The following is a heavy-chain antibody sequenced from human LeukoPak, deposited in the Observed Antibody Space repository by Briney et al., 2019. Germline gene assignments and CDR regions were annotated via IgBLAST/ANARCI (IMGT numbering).Heavy chain of an antibody. Sequence: ASVKVSCMASGYTFTSYYMHWVRQAPGQGLEWMGIINPSGGSTSYAQKFQGRVTMTRDTSTSTVYMELSSLRSEDTAVYYCARLPSTMIVVNDWGQGTLVTVSS. CDR1: GYTFTSYY. J-gene: IGHJ4*02. D-gene: IGHD3-22*01. CDR3: ARLPSTMIVVND. CDR2: INPSGGST. V-gene: IGHV1-46*01.